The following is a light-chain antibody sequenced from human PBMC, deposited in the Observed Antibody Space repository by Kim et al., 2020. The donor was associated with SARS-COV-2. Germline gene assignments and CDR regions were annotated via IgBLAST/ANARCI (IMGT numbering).Light chain of an antibody. CDR2: GAS. CDR1: QSISNNY. CDR3: QHRWT. V-gene: IGKV3-20*01. J-gene: IGKJ1*01. Sequence: GTLSLSPGERASLSCRASQSISNNYLAWYQQRRGQAPRLLIYGASSRASGIPDRFSGSGSGTDFTLTISRLEAEDFAVYYCQHRWTFGQGTKLEI.